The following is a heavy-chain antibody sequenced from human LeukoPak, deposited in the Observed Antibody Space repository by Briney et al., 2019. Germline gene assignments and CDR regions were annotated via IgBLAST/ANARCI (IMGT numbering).Heavy chain of an antibody. V-gene: IGHV5-51*01. Sequence: GESLQISCKASGYTFTDYWVAWVRQMPGKGLEWMGLIYPGESETRYNPSFQGHVTMSVDNSINTAYLQWSGLQASDAAIYYCARGRWSVATKWFDPWGQGTLVTVSA. D-gene: IGHD4-23*01. CDR2: IYPGESET. CDR1: GYTFTDYW. CDR3: ARGRWSVATKWFDP. J-gene: IGHJ5*02.